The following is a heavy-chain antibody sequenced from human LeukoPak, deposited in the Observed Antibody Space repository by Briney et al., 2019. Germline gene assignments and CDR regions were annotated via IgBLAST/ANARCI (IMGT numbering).Heavy chain of an antibody. CDR2: INPSGGST. V-gene: IGHV1-46*01. CDR1: GYTFTSYY. CDR3: ARENQAGGGSDY. Sequence: GASVKVSCKASGYTFTSYYMHWVRQAPGQGLEWMGIINPSGGSTSYAQKFQGRVTMTRDTSTSTAYMELSSLRSEDTAVYYCARENQAGGGSDYWGQGTLVTVSS. J-gene: IGHJ4*02. D-gene: IGHD2-15*01.